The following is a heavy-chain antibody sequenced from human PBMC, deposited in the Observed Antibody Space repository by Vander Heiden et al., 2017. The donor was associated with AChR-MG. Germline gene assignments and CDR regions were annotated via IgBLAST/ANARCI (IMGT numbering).Heavy chain of an antibody. CDR2: ISYDGGNE. CDR1: GLTFSNYD. CDR3: AKGGAGRVVVAGTGRWQIPKDEFFDL. Sequence: QVQMVESGGGVVQPGTSLRLSCVASGLTFSNYDLHSVRPTPGKGRQWVAVISYDGGNEYYVDSVKGRFTISRDNSKNTVYLEMNNLRVDDTAIYYCAKGGAGRVVVAGTGRWQIPKDEFFDLWGQGTLGTVSS. J-gene: IGHJ4*02. V-gene: IGHV3-30*18. D-gene: IGHD2-15*01.